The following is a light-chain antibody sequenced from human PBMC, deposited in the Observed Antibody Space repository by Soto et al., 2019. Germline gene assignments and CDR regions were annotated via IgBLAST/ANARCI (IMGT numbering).Light chain of an antibody. V-gene: IGKV1-39*01. CDR2: AAS. CDR1: QNIGKY. CDR3: QQSYGGPPYT. J-gene: IGKJ2*01. Sequence: DIQMTQSPSSLSASVGDRVTITCRASQNIGKYLTLYQQKPGKAPKLLMYAASTLQSGVPSRFGGSGSGTDFTLTISSLQPEDFATYYCQQSYGGPPYTFGQGTRLEIK.